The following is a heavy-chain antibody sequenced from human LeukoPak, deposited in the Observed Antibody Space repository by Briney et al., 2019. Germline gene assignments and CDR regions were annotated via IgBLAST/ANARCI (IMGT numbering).Heavy chain of an antibody. Sequence: PGRSLRLSCAASGFTFSSYGMHWVRQAPGKGLEWVAVISYDGSNKYYADSVKGRFTISRDNSKNTLYLQMNSLRAEDTAVYYCAKDQRFRGYPQVIAVAATFDYWGQGTLVTVSS. V-gene: IGHV3-30*18. J-gene: IGHJ4*02. D-gene: IGHD6-19*01. CDR2: ISYDGSNK. CDR1: GFTFSSYG. CDR3: AKDQRFRGYPQVIAVAATFDY.